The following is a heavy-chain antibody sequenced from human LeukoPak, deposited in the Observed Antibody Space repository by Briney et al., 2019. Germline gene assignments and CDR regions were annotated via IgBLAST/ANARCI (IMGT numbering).Heavy chain of an antibody. CDR1: GFTFNSHG. J-gene: IGHJ4*02. Sequence: GESLRLSCAASGFTFNSHGMHWVRQGPGKGPAWVAFIVYDGGYKYYADSVKGRFTISRDNSKNTLFLQMNSLRTEDTAVYYCAKVQSYYGILTGDPFDYWGQGTLVTVSS. D-gene: IGHD3-9*01. CDR2: IVYDGGYK. CDR3: AKVQSYYGILTGDPFDY. V-gene: IGHV3-30*02.